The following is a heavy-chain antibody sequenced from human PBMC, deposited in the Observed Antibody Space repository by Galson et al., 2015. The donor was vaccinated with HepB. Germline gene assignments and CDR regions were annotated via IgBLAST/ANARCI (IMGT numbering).Heavy chain of an antibody. D-gene: IGHD5-18*01. V-gene: IGHV3-48*02. J-gene: IGHJ4*02. Sequence: SLRLSCAASAFTFSTYSMNWVRQAPGKGLEWVSYIDSSSTTIYYADSVRGRFTISRDNAKNSLYLQMNSLRDEDTAVYYCARDPVGLYGYLGHFDCWGQGTLVTVSS. CDR1: AFTFSTYS. CDR3: ARDPVGLYGYLGHFDC. CDR2: IDSSSTTI.